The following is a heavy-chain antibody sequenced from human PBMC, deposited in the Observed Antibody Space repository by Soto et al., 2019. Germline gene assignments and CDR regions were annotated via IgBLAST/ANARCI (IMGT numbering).Heavy chain of an antibody. Sequence: QVQLQESGPGLVKPSGTLSLYCGVSGGSVLSTNWWTWVRQPPGKGLEWIGEIYHSGSTNYNPSLKGRVTISLDKSKNQFSLHLSPMTAADTAVYYCARLYSTRYNSDGLDVWGQGTPVTVS. CDR1: GGSVLSTNW. CDR2: IYHSGST. CDR3: ARLYSTRYNSDGLDV. V-gene: IGHV4-4*02. D-gene: IGHD6-13*01. J-gene: IGHJ6*02.